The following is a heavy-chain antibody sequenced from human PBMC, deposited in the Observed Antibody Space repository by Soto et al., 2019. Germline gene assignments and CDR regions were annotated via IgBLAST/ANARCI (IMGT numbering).Heavy chain of an antibody. Sequence: SETLSLTCVVSGGSLSSYYWSWIRQPPGKGLEWIGYMFYSGSTNYNPSLKSRVTISVDTSKNQFSLKLSSVTAADTAVYYCARARRDGYNYVPLYYFDYWGQGTLVTVSS. D-gene: IGHD5-12*01. CDR1: GGSLSSYY. V-gene: IGHV4-59*01. J-gene: IGHJ4*02. CDR3: ARARRDGYNYVPLYYFDY. CDR2: MFYSGST.